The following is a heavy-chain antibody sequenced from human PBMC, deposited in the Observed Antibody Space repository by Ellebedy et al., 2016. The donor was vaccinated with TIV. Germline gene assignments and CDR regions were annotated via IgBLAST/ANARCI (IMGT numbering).Heavy chain of an antibody. CDR2: IYYSGIT. V-gene: IGHV4-39*01. Sequence: SETLSLTCTVSGGSINNISFYWGRIRPPPGMGLEWTGNIYYSGITYDNPSLRSRVTISVDTSKNQFFLKLSPVTAADTAVYSCARRRVGYYDSNDHYNSYYLDCWGQGTLVTVSS. J-gene: IGHJ4*01. D-gene: IGHD3-22*01. CDR1: GGSINNISFY. CDR3: ARRRVGYYDSNDHYNSYYLDC.